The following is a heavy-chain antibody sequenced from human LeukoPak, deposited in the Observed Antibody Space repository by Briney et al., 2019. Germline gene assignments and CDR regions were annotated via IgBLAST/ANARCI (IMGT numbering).Heavy chain of an antibody. CDR2: AFYSGST. Sequence: SETLSLTCTVSGGSISSDDYYWSWIRQPPGKGLEWIGNAFYSGSTYYNPSLKSRVTISIATSKNQFSLKLSSVTASDTAVYYCARQWHRNYVGELDYWGQGTLVTVSS. V-gene: IGHV4-39*01. J-gene: IGHJ4*02. D-gene: IGHD4-11*01. CDR1: GGSISSDDYY. CDR3: ARQWHRNYVGELDY.